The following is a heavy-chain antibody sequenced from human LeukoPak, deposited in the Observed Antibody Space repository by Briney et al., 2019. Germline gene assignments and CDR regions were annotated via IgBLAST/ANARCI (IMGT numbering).Heavy chain of an antibody. CDR2: IYYSGST. Sequence: SETLSLTCTVSGGSISNYYWGWIRQPPGKGLEWIGSIYYSGSTYYNPSLKSRVTISVDTSKNQFSLKLSSVTAADAAVYYCARQPPYYDFWSGYGYYYYYMDVWGKGTTVTVSS. D-gene: IGHD3-3*01. V-gene: IGHV4-39*01. CDR3: ARQPPYYDFWSGYGYYYYYMDV. CDR1: GGSISNYY. J-gene: IGHJ6*03.